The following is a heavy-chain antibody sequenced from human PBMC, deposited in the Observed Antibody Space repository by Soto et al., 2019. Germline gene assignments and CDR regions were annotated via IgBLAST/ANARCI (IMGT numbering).Heavy chain of an antibody. Sequence: QVQLVQSGAAVKKPGSSVKVSCKASGGTFSSYAISWVRQAPGQGLEWMGGIIPIFGTANYAQKFQGRVTITADESTSTAYMELSSLRSEDTAVYYCARPYCGGDCYTYGMDVWGQGTTVTVSS. V-gene: IGHV1-69*12. J-gene: IGHJ6*02. CDR3: ARPYCGGDCYTYGMDV. D-gene: IGHD2-21*02. CDR2: IIPIFGTA. CDR1: GGTFSSYA.